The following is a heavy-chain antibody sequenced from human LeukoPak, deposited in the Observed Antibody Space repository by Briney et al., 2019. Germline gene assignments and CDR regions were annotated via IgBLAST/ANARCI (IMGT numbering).Heavy chain of an antibody. CDR1: RFTFSSYS. Sequence: PGGSLRLSCAASRFTFSSYSMNWVRQAPGKGLEWVSAISGSGGSTYYADSVKGRFTISRDNSKNTLYLQMNSLRAEDTAVYYCAKGMSGSYRNHFFDYWGQGTLVTVSS. CDR3: AKGMSGSYRNHFFDY. D-gene: IGHD1-26*01. V-gene: IGHV3-23*01. J-gene: IGHJ4*02. CDR2: ISGSGGST.